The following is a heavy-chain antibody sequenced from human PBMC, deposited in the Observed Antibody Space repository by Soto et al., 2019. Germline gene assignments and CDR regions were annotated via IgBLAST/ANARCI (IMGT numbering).Heavy chain of an antibody. CDR3: ARGDRGDFDL. J-gene: IGHJ3*01. CDR2: IHSDGSST. Sequence: EVQLVESGGGLVRPGGSLRLSCAASGFTFSYYWMHWVRQAPGKGLVWVSRIHSDGSSTTYADFVKGRFLISRDNARNPVDLQMNSVRVEDTAVYYCARGDRGDFDLWGEGTVVTVSS. CDR1: GFTFSYYW. V-gene: IGHV3-74*01. D-gene: IGHD7-27*01.